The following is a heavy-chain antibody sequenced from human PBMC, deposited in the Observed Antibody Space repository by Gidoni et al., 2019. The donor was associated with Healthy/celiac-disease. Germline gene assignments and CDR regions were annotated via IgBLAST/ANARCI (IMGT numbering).Heavy chain of an antibody. CDR1: GYSISSGYY. J-gene: IGHJ5*02. D-gene: IGHD1-7*01. CDR2: IYHSGST. V-gene: IGHV4-38-2*02. Sequence: QVQLQESGPGLVKPSETLSLTCTVSGYSISSGYYWGWIRQPPGKGLEWIGSIYHSGSTYYNPSLKSRVTISVDTSKNQCSLKLSSVTAADTAVYYCARERGFNWNYVYPWGQGTLVTVSS. CDR3: ARERGFNWNYVYP.